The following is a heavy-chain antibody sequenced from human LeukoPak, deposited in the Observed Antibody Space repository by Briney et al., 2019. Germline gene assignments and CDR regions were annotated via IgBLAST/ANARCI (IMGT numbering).Heavy chain of an antibody. D-gene: IGHD6-13*01. CDR2: INPSGGST. Sequence: ASVKVSCKASGYTFTGYYMHWVRQAPGQGLEWMGIINPSGGSTSYAQKFQGRVTMTRDTSTSTVYMELSSLRSEDTAVYYCARSIAAAGYFDYWGQGTLVTVSS. CDR3: ARSIAAAGYFDY. CDR1: GYTFTGYY. J-gene: IGHJ4*02. V-gene: IGHV1-46*01.